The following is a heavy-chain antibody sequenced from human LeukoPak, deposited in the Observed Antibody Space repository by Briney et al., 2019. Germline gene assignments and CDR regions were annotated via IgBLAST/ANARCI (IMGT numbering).Heavy chain of an antibody. V-gene: IGHV3-15*01. J-gene: IGHJ4*02. CDR2: IKSKTSGGTT. Sequence: PGGSLRLSCAVSGFTFSSYAMSWVRQAPGKGLEWVGRIKSKTSGGTTDYAAPAKGRFAISRDDSKSTLYLQMNSLQTDDTAVYYCTTDPAYYYDSTSSFDYWGQGTLVTVSS. D-gene: IGHD3-22*01. CDR3: TTDPAYYYDSTSSFDY. CDR1: GFTFSSYA.